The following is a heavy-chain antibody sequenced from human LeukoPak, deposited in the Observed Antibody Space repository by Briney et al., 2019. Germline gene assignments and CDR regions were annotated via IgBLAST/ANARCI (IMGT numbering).Heavy chain of an antibody. Sequence: GGSLRLSCDASGFTFGLYTITWVRQAPGKGLEWVSSITSTGAYINYADSVKGRFTISRDNAKSSLYLQMDSLRAEDTAVYYCARPGYYDSSGYYYYYYYYMDVWGKGTTVTVSS. CDR3: ARPGYYDSSGYYYYYYYYMDV. D-gene: IGHD3-22*01. CDR2: ITSTGAYI. CDR1: GFTFGLYT. V-gene: IGHV3-21*01. J-gene: IGHJ6*03.